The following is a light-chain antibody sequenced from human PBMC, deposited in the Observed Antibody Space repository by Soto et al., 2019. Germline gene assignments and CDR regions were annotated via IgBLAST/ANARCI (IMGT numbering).Light chain of an antibody. J-gene: IGKJ4*01. CDR2: AAS. Sequence: AIPLTQSPSSLSASVGDTVTITCRASPGISRSLAWYQQNPGRAPKLLIYAASTLHTGVPSRFSGSGYGTDFTLTISSLQPKAFVTYYCQQLNSYPLPFGGGTKVEIK. V-gene: IGKV1-13*02. CDR1: PGISRS. CDR3: QQLNSYPLP.